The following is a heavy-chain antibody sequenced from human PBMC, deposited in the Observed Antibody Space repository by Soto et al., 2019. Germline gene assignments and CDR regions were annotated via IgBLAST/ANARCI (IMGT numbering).Heavy chain of an antibody. D-gene: IGHD2-21*01. J-gene: IGHJ4*02. Sequence: PSETLSLTCAVYGGSFSGYYWSWIRQPPGKGLEWIGEINHSGSTNYNPSLKSRVTISVDTSKNRFSLKLSSVTAADTAVYYCARGRGEEKGDFDYWGQGTLVTVSS. CDR2: INHSGST. CDR3: ARGRGEEKGDFDY. CDR1: GGSFSGYY. V-gene: IGHV4-34*01.